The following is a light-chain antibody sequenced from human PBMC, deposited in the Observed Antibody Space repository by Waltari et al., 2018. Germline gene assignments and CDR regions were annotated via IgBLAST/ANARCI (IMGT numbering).Light chain of an antibody. CDR1: QSVLYSSTNNKY. J-gene: IGKJ1*01. CDR3: RQYYSAPHT. CDR2: WEL. Sequence: DIVMTQSPDFLAVSQGERATINCKSSQSVLYSSTNNKYLAWYQQKPGQPPKLLIYWELTRESGVPDRCSAIASGTDFTLTISSLQPEDVAIYYWRQYYSAPHTFGQGTRVKIK. V-gene: IGKV4-1*01.